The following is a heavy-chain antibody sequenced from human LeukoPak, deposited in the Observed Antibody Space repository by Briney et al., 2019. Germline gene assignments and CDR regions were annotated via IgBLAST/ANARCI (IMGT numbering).Heavy chain of an antibody. CDR1: GFTFSSYG. V-gene: IGHV3-30*02. D-gene: IGHD3-22*01. CDR3: AKTMYYYDSSGYLYY. CDR2: IRYDGSNK. J-gene: IGHJ4*02. Sequence: GGSLRLSCAASGFTFSSYGMHWVRQAPGKGLEWVAFIRYDGSNKYYADSVKGRFTISRDNSKNTLYLQMNSLRAEDTAVYYCAKTMYYYDSSGYLYYWGQGTLVTVSS.